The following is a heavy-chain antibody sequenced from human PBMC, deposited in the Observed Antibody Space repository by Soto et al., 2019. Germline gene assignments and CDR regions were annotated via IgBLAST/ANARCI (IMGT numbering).Heavy chain of an antibody. CDR1: GFTFSSYA. D-gene: IGHD3-16*01. V-gene: IGHV3-23*01. CDR2: ISGSGGST. CDR3: ATKYYDYIWGSRWAFDI. J-gene: IGHJ3*02. Sequence: GSLRLSCAASGFTFSSYAMSWVRQAPGKGLEWVSAISGSGGSTYYADSVKGRFTISRDNSKNTLYLQMNSLRAEDTAVYYCATKYYDYIWGSRWAFDIWGQGTMVTVSS.